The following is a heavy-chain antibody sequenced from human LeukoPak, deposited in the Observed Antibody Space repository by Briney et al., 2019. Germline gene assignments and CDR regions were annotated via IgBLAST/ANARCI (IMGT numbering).Heavy chain of an antibody. CDR1: GGSISSYY. Sequence: SETLSLTCTVSGGSISSYYWSWIRQPPGKGLEWIGYIYHSGSTYYNPSLKSRVTISVDTSKNQFSLKLSSVTAADTAVYYCARDGSGSYYNPYYNWFDPWGQGTLVTVSS. D-gene: IGHD3-10*01. CDR2: IYHSGST. V-gene: IGHV4-59*12. CDR3: ARDGSGSYYNPYYNWFDP. J-gene: IGHJ5*02.